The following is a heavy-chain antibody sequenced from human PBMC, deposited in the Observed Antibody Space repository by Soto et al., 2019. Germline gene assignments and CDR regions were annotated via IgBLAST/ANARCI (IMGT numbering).Heavy chain of an antibody. CDR2: IIPIFGTA. CDR1: GGTFSSYA. CDR3: ARARAHKVAILAFDT. Sequence: ASVKVSCKASGGTFSSYAISWVRQAPGQGLEWMGGIIPIFGTANYAQKFQGRVTITADESTSTAYMELSSLRSEDTAVYYCARARAHKVAILAFDTRREGTMVTVSS. D-gene: IGHD2-21*01. J-gene: IGHJ3*02. V-gene: IGHV1-69*13.